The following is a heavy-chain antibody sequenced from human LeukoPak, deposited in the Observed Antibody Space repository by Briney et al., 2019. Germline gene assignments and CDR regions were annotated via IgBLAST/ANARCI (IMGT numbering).Heavy chain of an antibody. Sequence: SETLSLACAVYGGSFSGYYWSWIRQPPGKGLEWTGEINHSGSTNYNPSLKSRVTISVDTSKNQFSLKLSSVTAADTAVYYCARWDVGGGNDYGDFYFDYWGQGTLVTVSS. CDR2: INHSGST. CDR3: ARWDVGGGNDYGDFYFDY. D-gene: IGHD4-17*01. V-gene: IGHV4-34*01. CDR1: GGSFSGYY. J-gene: IGHJ4*02.